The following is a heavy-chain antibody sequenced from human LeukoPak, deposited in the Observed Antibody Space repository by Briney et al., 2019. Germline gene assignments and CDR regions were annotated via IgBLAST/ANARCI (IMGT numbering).Heavy chain of an antibody. Sequence: PGGSLRLSCAASGFTVSNNYMSWVRQAPGKGLEWVSIIYSGTSIYYADSVKGRFTISRDNSKNTLYLQMNSLRTEDTAVYYCARSTYSGSYRYYFNSWGQGTLVTVSS. CDR1: GFTVSNNY. V-gene: IGHV3-53*01. CDR2: IYSGTSI. J-gene: IGHJ4*02. D-gene: IGHD1-26*01. CDR3: ARSTYSGSYRYYFNS.